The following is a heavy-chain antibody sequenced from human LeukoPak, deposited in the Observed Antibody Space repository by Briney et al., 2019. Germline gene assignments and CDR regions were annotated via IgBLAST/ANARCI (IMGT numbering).Heavy chain of an antibody. D-gene: IGHD1-26*01. CDR1: GFTFSSYS. CDR3: ARGGGTYSSDY. Sequence: GGSLRLSCAASGFTFSSYSMKWVGQAPGKGLEWVSYISSSSSTIYYADSVKGRFTISRDNAKNSLYLQMNSLRDADTAVYYCARGGGTYSSDYWGQGTLVTVSS. J-gene: IGHJ4*02. V-gene: IGHV3-48*02. CDR2: ISSSSSTI.